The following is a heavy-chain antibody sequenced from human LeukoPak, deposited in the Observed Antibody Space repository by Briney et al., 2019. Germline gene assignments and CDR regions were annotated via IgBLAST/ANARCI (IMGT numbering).Heavy chain of an antibody. CDR2: IYYSGTT. Sequence: KTSETLSLTCAVYGGSFSGYYWTWIRQPPGKGLEWIGSIYYSGTTYYNPSLKSRVTISVDTSKKQFSLKLSSVTAADTAVYYCARVRSNGWYVASYMDVWGKGTTVTISS. J-gene: IGHJ6*03. V-gene: IGHV4-34*01. D-gene: IGHD6-19*01. CDR1: GGSFSGYY. CDR3: ARVRSNGWYVASYMDV.